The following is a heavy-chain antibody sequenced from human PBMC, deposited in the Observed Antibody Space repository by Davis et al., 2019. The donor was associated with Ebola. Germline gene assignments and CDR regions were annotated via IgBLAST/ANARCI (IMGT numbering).Heavy chain of an antibody. D-gene: IGHD3-10*01. CDR2: ISSSSSTI. Sequence: PGGSLRLSCAASGFTFSSYSMNWVRQAPGKGLEWVSYISSSSSTIYYADSVKGRFTISRDNAKNSLYLQMNSLRDEDTAVYYCARDGVEGFGELLYYYYYGMDVWGQGTTVTVSS. CDR3: ARDGVEGFGELLYYYYYGMDV. J-gene: IGHJ6*02. V-gene: IGHV3-48*02. CDR1: GFTFSSYS.